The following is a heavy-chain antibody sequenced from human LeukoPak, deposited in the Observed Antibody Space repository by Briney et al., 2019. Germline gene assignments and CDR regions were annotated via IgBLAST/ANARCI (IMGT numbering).Heavy chain of an antibody. V-gene: IGHV3-21*01. CDR1: GFTFSSYS. CDR2: ISSSSSYI. Sequence: GGSLRLSCAASGFTFSSYSMNWVRQAPGKGLEWVSSISSSSSYIYCADSVKGRFTISRDNAKNSLYLQMNSLRAEDTAVYYCARSGAGGGAFDIWGQGTMVTVSS. D-gene: IGHD3-10*01. CDR3: ARSGAGGGAFDI. J-gene: IGHJ3*02.